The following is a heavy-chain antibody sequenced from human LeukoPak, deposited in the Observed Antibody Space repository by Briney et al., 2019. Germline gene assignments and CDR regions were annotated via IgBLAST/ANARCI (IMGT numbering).Heavy chain of an antibody. J-gene: IGHJ4*02. CDR3: ARVRGSSGYYSDY. CDR1: GGSISSYY. CDR2: IYYSGST. V-gene: IGHV4-59*06. D-gene: IGHD3-22*01. Sequence: PSETLSLTCTVSGGSISSYYWSWIRQHPGKGLEWIGYIYYSGSTYYNPSLKSRVTISVDTSKNQFSLKLSSVTAADTAVYYCARVRGSSGYYSDYWGQGTLVTVSS.